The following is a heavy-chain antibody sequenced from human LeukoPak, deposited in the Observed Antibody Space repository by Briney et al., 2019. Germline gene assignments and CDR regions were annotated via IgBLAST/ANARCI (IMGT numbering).Heavy chain of an antibody. J-gene: IGHJ4*02. CDR2: INPNSGGT. CDR3: VRVGHTSGWDFDY. V-gene: IGHV1-2*02. Sequence: ASVKVSCKASGYTFTGHYIHWARQAPGQGLEWMGFINPNSGGTNYAQKFQGRVTMTRDTSVSTAYMELSRLTSDDTAVYYCVRVGHTSGWDFDYWGQGTLVTVS. CDR1: GYTFTGHY. D-gene: IGHD6-19*01.